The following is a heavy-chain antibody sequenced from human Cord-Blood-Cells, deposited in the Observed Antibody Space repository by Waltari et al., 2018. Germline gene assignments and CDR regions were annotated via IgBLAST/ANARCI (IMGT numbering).Heavy chain of an antibody. J-gene: IGHJ4*02. CDR3: AKTVAIAAASDY. CDR1: GFTFCSYA. D-gene: IGHD6-13*01. CDR2: ISGSGGST. V-gene: IGHV3-23*01. Sequence: EVQLLESGGGLVQPGGSLRLSCAASGFTFCSYAMSWVGQAPGKGLEWVSAISGSGGSTYYADSVKGRFTISRDNSKNTLYLQMNSLRAEDTAVYYCAKTVAIAAASDYWGQGTLVTVSS.